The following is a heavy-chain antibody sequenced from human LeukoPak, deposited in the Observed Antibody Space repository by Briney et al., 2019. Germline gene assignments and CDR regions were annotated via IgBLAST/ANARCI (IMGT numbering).Heavy chain of an antibody. CDR3: VRVAKERVGGVYYFDY. CDR2: IGTAGDT. D-gene: IGHD1-1*01. J-gene: IGHJ4*02. Sequence: TGGSLRLSCAASGFIFSDYDMHWVRRATGKGLECVLSIGTAGDTYYTLSVKGRFTISRENAKNSLYLQMNSLRAGDTAVYYCVRVAKERVGGVYYFDYWGQGTPVTVSS. CDR1: GFIFSDYD. V-gene: IGHV3-13*01.